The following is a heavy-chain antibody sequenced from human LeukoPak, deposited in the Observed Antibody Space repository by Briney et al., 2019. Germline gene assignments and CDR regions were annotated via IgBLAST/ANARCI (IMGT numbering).Heavy chain of an antibody. CDR2: INHSGST. V-gene: IGHV4-34*01. D-gene: IGHD6-25*01. CDR3: VRDTVGYSSGGVDY. CDR1: GGSFSGYY. J-gene: IGHJ4*02. Sequence: PSETLSLTCAVYGGSFSGYYWSWIRQPPGKGLEWIGEINHSGSTNYNPSLKSRVTISVDTSKNQFSLKLSSVTAADTAVYYCVRDTVGYSSGGVDYWGQGTLVTVSS.